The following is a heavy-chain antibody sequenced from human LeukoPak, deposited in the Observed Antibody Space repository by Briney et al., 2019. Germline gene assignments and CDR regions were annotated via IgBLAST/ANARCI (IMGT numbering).Heavy chain of an antibody. CDR2: ISSNGGSI. D-gene: IGHD5-24*01. J-gene: IGHJ4*02. CDR3: VKDDGWVQYAN. V-gene: IGHV3-64*01. Sequence: GGSLRLSCAASGFTFSDYAMHWVRQAPGKELEYVSAISSNGGSIHYANSVKGRFTISRDNSKNTLYLQMDSLRAEDMAVYYCVKDDGWVQYANWGQGTLVTVSS. CDR1: GFTFSDYA.